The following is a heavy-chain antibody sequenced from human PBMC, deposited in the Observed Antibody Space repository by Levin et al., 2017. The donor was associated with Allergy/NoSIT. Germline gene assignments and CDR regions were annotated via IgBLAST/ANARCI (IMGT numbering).Heavy chain of an antibody. Sequence: PGGSLRLSCAASGFTFSDHYMDWVRQAPGKGLEWVGRTRNKANSYTTEYAASVKGRFTISRDDSKNSLYLQMNSLKTEDTAVYYCARDLRGELGAFDIWGQGTMVTVSS. CDR1: GFTFSDHY. D-gene: IGHD3-16*01. CDR2: TRNKANSYTT. CDR3: ARDLRGELGAFDI. V-gene: IGHV3-72*01. J-gene: IGHJ3*02.